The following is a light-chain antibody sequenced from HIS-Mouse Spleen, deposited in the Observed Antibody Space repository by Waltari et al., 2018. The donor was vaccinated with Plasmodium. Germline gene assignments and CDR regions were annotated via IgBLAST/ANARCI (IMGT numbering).Light chain of an antibody. Sequence: QSVLTQPPSASGTPGQRVTIPCSGRISSIGRNPVNWYQQLPGTAPKLLIYSNNQRPSGVPDRFSGSKSGTSASLAISGLQSEDEADYYCAAWDDSLNGVVFAGGTKLTVL. CDR1: ISSIGRNP. CDR3: AAWDDSLNGVV. CDR2: SNN. V-gene: IGLV1-44*01. J-gene: IGLJ2*01.